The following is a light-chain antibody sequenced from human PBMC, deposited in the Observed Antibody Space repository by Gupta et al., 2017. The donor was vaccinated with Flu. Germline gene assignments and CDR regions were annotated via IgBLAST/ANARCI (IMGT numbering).Light chain of an antibody. V-gene: IGKV4-1*01. CDR1: QSVLYSSNNKNY. J-gene: IGKJ3*01. CDR3: QQYYNIFPT. CDR2: WAS. Sequence: DIVMTQSPDSLAVSLGERATINCKSSQSVLYSSNNKNYLAWYQQKPGQPPKLLIYWASTRESGVPDRFSGSGSGADFTLTINSLQAEDVAVYYCQQYYNIFPTFGPGTRVDIK.